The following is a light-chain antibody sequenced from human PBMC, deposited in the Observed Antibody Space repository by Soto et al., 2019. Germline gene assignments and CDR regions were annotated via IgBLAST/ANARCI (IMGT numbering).Light chain of an antibody. J-gene: IGKJ1*01. CDR3: QKYNKAPWT. V-gene: IGKV1-27*01. CDR2: DAS. Sequence: DLQMTQSPSSLSASLGDRVTITCRSSQDISDYLAWYQQKPGNPPKLLIFDASTLQSGVPSRFRGSGAGTDFTLTITSLQPEDVATYYCQKYNKAPWTFGQGTRVEI. CDR1: QDISDY.